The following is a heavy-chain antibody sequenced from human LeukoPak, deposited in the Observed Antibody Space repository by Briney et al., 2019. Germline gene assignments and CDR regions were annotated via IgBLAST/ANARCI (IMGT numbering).Heavy chain of an antibody. CDR2: ISYDGSNK. CDR3: ARGGSGSYYNVRPVDY. CDR1: GFTFSSYA. D-gene: IGHD3-10*01. Sequence: PGGSLRLSCAASGFTFSSYAMHWVRQAPGKGLEWVAVISYDGSNKYYADSVKARFTISRDNSKNTLYLQMNSLRAEDTAVYYCARGGSGSYYNVRPVDYWGQGTLVTVSS. J-gene: IGHJ4*02. V-gene: IGHV3-30*04.